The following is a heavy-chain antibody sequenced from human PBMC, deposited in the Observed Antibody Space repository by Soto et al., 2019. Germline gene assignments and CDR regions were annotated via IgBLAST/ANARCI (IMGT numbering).Heavy chain of an antibody. V-gene: IGHV3-74*01. D-gene: IGHD2-2*01. J-gene: IGHJ4*02. CDR2: ISSEGSST. CDR3: ARVTYCSSSSCYSYFDS. CDR1: GFTLSNYW. Sequence: VQLVESGGGLVQRGGSLRLSCAASGFTLSNYWMHWVRQAPVKGLVWVSRISSEGSSTNYADSVKGRFTISRDNPKSTLHLQVSSLRAEDTAVYYCARVTYCSSSSCYSYFDSLGQGTLVIGSS.